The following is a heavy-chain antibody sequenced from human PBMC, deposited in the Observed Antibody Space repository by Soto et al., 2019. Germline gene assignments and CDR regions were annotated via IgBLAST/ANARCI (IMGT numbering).Heavy chain of an antibody. CDR1: GFTFSSYG. D-gene: IGHD3-3*01. CDR2: ISYDGSNK. V-gene: IGHV3-30*18. Sequence: QVQLVESGGGVVQPGRSLRLSCAASGFTFSSYGMHWVRQAPGKGLEWVAVISYDGSNKYYADSVKGRFTISRDNSKNTLYLQMNSLRAEDTAVYYCAKVRGFWSGYLPQMSMDVWGKGTTVTVSS. CDR3: AKVRGFWSGYLPQMSMDV. J-gene: IGHJ6*03.